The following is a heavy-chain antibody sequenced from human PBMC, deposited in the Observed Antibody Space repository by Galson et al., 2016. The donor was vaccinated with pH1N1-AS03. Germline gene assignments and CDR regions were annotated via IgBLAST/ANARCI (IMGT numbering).Heavy chain of an antibody. V-gene: IGHV1-2*04. D-gene: IGHD1-26*01. CDR2: INPNNGVT. Sequence: QSGAEVKQPGESLKISCKASGYIFTGFYVHWVRQALGQGLEWMGWINPNNGVTNYAQKFQAWVTMTGDTSISTAYLELYGLKSDDTAVYYCARDPRGPCSSATCPTTYYFGMDVWGQGTTVIVSS. CDR1: GYIFTGFY. J-gene: IGHJ6*02. CDR3: ARDPRGPCSSATCPTTYYFGMDV.